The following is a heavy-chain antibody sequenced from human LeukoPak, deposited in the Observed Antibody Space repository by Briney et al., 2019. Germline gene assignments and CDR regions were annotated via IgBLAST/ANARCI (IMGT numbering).Heavy chain of an antibody. CDR3: ARDPLDCSGGSCSDY. Sequence: SETLSLTCAVSGYSISSGYYWGWIRQPPGKGLEWIGSIYHSGSTYYNPSLKSRVTISVDTSKNQFSLKLSSVTAADTAVYYCARDPLDCSGGSCSDYWGQGTLVTVSS. V-gene: IGHV4-38-2*02. D-gene: IGHD2-15*01. CDR1: GYSISSGYY. CDR2: IYHSGST. J-gene: IGHJ4*02.